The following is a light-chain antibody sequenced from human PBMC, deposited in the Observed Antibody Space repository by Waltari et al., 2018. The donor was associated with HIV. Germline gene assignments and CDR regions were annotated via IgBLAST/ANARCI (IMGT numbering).Light chain of an antibody. CDR1: ISNMGRYY. CDR3: AAWDNSLSAWV. V-gene: IGLV1-47*01. J-gene: IGLJ3*02. CDR2: RND. Sequence: QSVLTQPPSASGTSGQRVSISCSGSISNMGRYYVYWYQQLPGTAPKLLMYRNDERPSGVPDRFSGSKSGTSASLALSGLRSEDEADYYCAAWDNSLSAWVFGGGTKLTVL.